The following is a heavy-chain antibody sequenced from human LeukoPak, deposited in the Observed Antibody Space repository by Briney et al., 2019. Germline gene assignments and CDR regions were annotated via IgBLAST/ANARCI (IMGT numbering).Heavy chain of an antibody. Sequence: GGSLRLSCAASGFTFSTYAMHWVRQAPGKGLEWVAVISYDGSSKYYADSVKGRFTISRDNSKNTLYLQMNSLRAEDTAVYYCARTTEGGYTYGYFYYYYMNVWGKGTTVTISS. V-gene: IGHV3-30*04. CDR3: ARTTEGGYTYGYFYYYYMNV. D-gene: IGHD5-18*01. CDR1: GFTFSTYA. J-gene: IGHJ6*03. CDR2: ISYDGSSK.